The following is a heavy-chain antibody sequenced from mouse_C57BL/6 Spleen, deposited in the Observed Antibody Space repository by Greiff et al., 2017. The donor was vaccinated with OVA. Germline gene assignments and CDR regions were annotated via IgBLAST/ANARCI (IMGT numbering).Heavy chain of an antibody. CDR2: IYPGSGNT. D-gene: IGHD1-1*01. CDR3: ARGDYYGSSNYAMDY. CDR1: GYSFTSYY. Sequence: VQLVESGPELVKPGASVKISCKASGYSFTSYYIHWVKQRPGQGLEWIGWIYPGSGNTKYNEKFKGKATLTADTSSSTAYMQLSSLTSEDSAVYYCARGDYYGSSNYAMDYWGQGTSVTVSS. V-gene: IGHV1-66*01. J-gene: IGHJ4*01.